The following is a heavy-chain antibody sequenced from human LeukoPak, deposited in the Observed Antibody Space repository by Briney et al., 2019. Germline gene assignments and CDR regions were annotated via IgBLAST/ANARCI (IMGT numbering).Heavy chain of an antibody. D-gene: IGHD1-1*01. V-gene: IGHV3-21*06. CDR1: GFSFGHFT. Sequence: GGSLRLSCAASGFSFGHFTMNWLRLSPGRGLEWVSSISSQNSYIHYADSVRGRFSISRDNANSSLYLQMNRLSPEDSAVYFCARKQLGSTFDIWGQGAMVTVSS. J-gene: IGHJ3*02. CDR2: ISSQNSYI. CDR3: ARKQLGSTFDI.